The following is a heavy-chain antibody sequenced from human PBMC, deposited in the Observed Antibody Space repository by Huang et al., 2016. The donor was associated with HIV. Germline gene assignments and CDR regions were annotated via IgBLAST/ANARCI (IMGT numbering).Heavy chain of an antibody. Sequence: EVQLLESGGGLVQPGGSLRLSCAASGFTFSSYAMSWVRQAAGKGLEGVSGISDSGGSTYYADSVKGRFTISRDNSKNTLYLQMNTLRAEDTAVYYCVVAANYFDYWGQGTLVTVSS. D-gene: IGHD2-15*01. CDR1: GFTFSSYA. CDR3: VVAANYFDY. J-gene: IGHJ4*02. CDR2: ISDSGGST. V-gene: IGHV3-23*01.